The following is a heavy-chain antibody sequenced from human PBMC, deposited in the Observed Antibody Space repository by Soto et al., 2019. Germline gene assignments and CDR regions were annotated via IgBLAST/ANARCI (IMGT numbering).Heavy chain of an antibody. CDR1: GFTFSSYG. CDR2: ISYDGSNK. CDR3: AKDLSQLGYCSGGSCYSFDY. D-gene: IGHD2-15*01. Sequence: GGSLRLSCAASGFTFSSYGMHWVRQAPGKGLEWVAVISYDGSNKYYADSVKGRFTISRDNSKNTLYLQMNSLRAEDTAVYYCAKDLSQLGYCSGGSCYSFDYWGQGTLVTVSS. V-gene: IGHV3-30*18. J-gene: IGHJ4*02.